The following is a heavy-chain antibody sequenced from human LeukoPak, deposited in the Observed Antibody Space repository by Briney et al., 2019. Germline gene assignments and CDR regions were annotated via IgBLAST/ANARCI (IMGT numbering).Heavy chain of an antibody. CDR1: GYRFTSYW. D-gene: IGHD4-23*01. CDR2: LYPGDSDT. J-gene: IGHJ4*02. CDR3: ARHARTDYGGNSLDY. Sequence: GASLKISCKGSGYRFTSYWIGWVRQMPGKGLKWLGSLYPGDSDTRYSPSFQGQVTISADKSISTAYLQWSSLKAPDTAMYYCARHARTDYGGNSLDYWGQGTLVTVSS. V-gene: IGHV5-51*01.